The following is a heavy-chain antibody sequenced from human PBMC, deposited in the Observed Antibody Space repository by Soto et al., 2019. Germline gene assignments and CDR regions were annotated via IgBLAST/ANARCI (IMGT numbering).Heavy chain of an antibody. J-gene: IGHJ5*02. Sequence: GASVKVSCKASGYTFTSYGIHWVRQAPGQRLEWMGWINAANGDTKYSPKFQGRVTITRDTSASTAYMELSSLRSEDTAVYYCVIGHVSATGNDWFDPWGQGTLVTVSS. CDR2: INAANGDT. CDR1: GYTFTSYG. V-gene: IGHV1-3*01. D-gene: IGHD6-13*01. CDR3: VIGHVSATGNDWFDP.